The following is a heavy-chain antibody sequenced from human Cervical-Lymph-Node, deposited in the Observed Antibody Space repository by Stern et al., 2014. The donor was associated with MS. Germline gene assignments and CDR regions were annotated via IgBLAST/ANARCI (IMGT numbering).Heavy chain of an antibody. Sequence: QLQLQESGPGLVKPSQTLSLTCTVSGGSISSGSYYWSWIRQPAGKGLEWMGRIYTSGSTNYNPSLKSRVTISVDTSQNQFSLKLSLVTAADTAVYYCARESYYGSGSSRWFDPWGQGTLVTVSS. CDR3: ARESYYGSGSSRWFDP. V-gene: IGHV4-61*02. D-gene: IGHD3-10*01. J-gene: IGHJ5*02. CDR1: GGSISSGSYY. CDR2: IYTSGST.